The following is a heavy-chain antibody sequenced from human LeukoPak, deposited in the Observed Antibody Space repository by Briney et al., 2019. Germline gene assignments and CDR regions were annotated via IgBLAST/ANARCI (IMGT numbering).Heavy chain of an antibody. Sequence: PGGSLRLSCAASGFTFSSYWMSWVRQAPGKGLEWVANIKQDGSEKYYVDSVKGRFTISRDNAKNSLYLQMNSLRAEDTAVYYCATDLGGLRYFDWSESRGGFDYWGQGTLVTVSS. CDR3: ATDLGGLRYFDWSESRGGFDY. V-gene: IGHV3-7*01. J-gene: IGHJ4*02. CDR2: IKQDGSEK. CDR1: GFTFSSYW. D-gene: IGHD3-9*01.